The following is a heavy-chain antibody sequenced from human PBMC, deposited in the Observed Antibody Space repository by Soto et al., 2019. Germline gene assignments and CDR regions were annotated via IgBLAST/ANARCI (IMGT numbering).Heavy chain of an antibody. CDR2: ISSSSSYI. V-gene: IGHV3-21*01. CDR3: ASHPRDSSGYWYYFDY. J-gene: IGHJ4*02. D-gene: IGHD3-22*01. CDR1: GFTLSSYS. Sequence: EVQLVESGGGLVKPGGSLRLSCAASGFTLSSYSMNWVRQAPGKGLEWVSSISSSSSYIYYADSVKGRFTISRDNAKNSLYLQMNSLRAEDTAVYYCASHPRDSSGYWYYFDYWGQGTLVTVSS.